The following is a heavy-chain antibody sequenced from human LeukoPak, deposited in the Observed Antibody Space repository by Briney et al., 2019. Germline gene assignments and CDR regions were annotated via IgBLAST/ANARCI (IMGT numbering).Heavy chain of an antibody. D-gene: IGHD6-13*01. CDR2: TYYRSRWYN. V-gene: IGHV6-1*01. Sequence: SQTLSLTCVISGDSVSSNRSAWNWIRQSPSRGLEWLGRTYYRSRWYNDYALSVKSRITINPDTSKNQFSLQLNSVTAGDTAVYYCARGGYSSSWSFDYWGQGSLVTVSS. CDR3: ARGGYSSSWSFDY. CDR1: GDSVSSNRSA. J-gene: IGHJ4*02.